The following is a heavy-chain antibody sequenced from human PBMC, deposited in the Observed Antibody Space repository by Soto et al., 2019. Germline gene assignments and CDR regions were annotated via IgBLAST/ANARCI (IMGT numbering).Heavy chain of an antibody. D-gene: IGHD2-8*02. V-gene: IGHV5-51*01. Sequence: GESLKISCKGSGYNFANFWIGWVRQMPGKGLEWMGMIFPGDSDTKNSPSLEGQITMSVDKSDSSAYLQWRSLKASDTAIYYCAAVYSTGLDAFDTWGQGTMVTVSS. J-gene: IGHJ3*02. CDR1: GYNFANFW. CDR3: AAVYSTGLDAFDT. CDR2: IFPGDSDT.